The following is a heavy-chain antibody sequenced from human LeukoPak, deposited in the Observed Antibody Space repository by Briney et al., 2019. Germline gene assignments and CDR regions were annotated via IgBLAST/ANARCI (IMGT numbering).Heavy chain of an antibody. J-gene: IGHJ6*03. CDR3: ARGLTLRYFVRPHYMDV. Sequence: SETLSLTCAVYGGSFSGYYWSWIRQPPGKGLEWIGEINHSGSTNYNPSLKSRVTISVDTSKNQFSLKLSSVTAADTAVYYCARGLTLRYFVRPHYMDVWGKGTTVTVSS. CDR2: INHSGST. CDR1: GGSFSGYY. V-gene: IGHV4-34*01. D-gene: IGHD3-9*01.